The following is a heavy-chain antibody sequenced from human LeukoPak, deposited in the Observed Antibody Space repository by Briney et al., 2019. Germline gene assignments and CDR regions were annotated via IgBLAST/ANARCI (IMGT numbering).Heavy chain of an antibody. Sequence: GGSLRLSCAASGFTFSSYAMHWVRQAPGKGLEWVAVISYDGSNKYYADSVKGRFTISRDNSKNTLYLQMNSLRAEDTAVYYCAREDYYGDYANWFDPWGQGTLVTVSS. CDR3: AREDYYGDYANWFDP. CDR2: ISYDGSNK. V-gene: IGHV3-30-3*01. D-gene: IGHD4-17*01. J-gene: IGHJ5*02. CDR1: GFTFSSYA.